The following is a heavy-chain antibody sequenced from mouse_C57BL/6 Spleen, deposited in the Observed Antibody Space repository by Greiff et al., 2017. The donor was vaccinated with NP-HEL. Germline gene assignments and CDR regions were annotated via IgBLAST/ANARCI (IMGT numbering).Heavy chain of an antibody. CDR3: ARPSMVTTYGYAMDY. D-gene: IGHD2-2*01. Sequence: EVQLQQSGPELVKPGASVKISCKASGYTFTDYYMNWVKQSHGKSLEWIGDINPNNGGTSYNQKFKGKATLTVDKSSSTAYMELRSLTSEDSAVYYCARPSMVTTYGYAMDYWGQGTSVTVSS. J-gene: IGHJ4*01. CDR2: INPNNGGT. CDR1: GYTFTDYY. V-gene: IGHV1-26*01.